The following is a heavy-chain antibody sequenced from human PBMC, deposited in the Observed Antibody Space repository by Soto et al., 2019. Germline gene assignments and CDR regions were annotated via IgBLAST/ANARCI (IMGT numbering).Heavy chain of an antibody. V-gene: IGHV4-59*01. CDR1: GGSISSYY. Sequence: SETLSLTCTVSGGSISSYYWSWIRQPPGKGLEWIGYIYYSGSTNYNPSLKSRVTISVDTSKNQFSLKLSSVTAADTAMYYCARGIWVGGIIGFNWFDPWGQGTLVTVSS. D-gene: IGHD3-16*01. J-gene: IGHJ5*02. CDR2: IYYSGST. CDR3: ARGIWVGGIIGFNWFDP.